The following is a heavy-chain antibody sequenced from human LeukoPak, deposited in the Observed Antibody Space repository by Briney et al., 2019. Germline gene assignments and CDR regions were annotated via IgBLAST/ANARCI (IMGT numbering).Heavy chain of an antibody. J-gene: IGHJ3*02. Sequence: ASVKVSCKASGYTFTSYGVFWVRQAPGQGLVWVGWISAYTGNTNYAENFQGRVTMTTDTSTSTAYMGLTSLISDDTAVYYCARGSAVKPQDAFDIWGQGTMVTVSS. CDR2: ISAYTGNT. V-gene: IGHV1-18*04. CDR1: GYTFTSYG. CDR3: ARGSAVKPQDAFDI. D-gene: IGHD4-17*01.